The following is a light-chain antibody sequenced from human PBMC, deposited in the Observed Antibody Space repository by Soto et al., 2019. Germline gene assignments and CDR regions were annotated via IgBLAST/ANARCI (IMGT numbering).Light chain of an antibody. V-gene: IGLV2-14*01. Sequence: ALTQPASVSGSPGQSITISCTGTSRDVGGYNYASWYQQHPGKAPKLMIYDVRNRPSGVSNRFSGSKSVNTASLTISGLQAEDEADYYCSSYTTISTYVFGTGTKVTVL. CDR1: SRDVGGYNY. CDR2: DVR. CDR3: SSYTTISTYV. J-gene: IGLJ1*01.